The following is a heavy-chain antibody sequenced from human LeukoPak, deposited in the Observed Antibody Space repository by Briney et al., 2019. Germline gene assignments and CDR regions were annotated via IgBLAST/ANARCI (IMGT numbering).Heavy chain of an antibody. V-gene: IGHV3-30*02. CDR3: ATFGRDYVWRSYRYVDY. J-gene: IGHJ4*02. D-gene: IGHD3-16*02. CDR1: GLTFSSYG. CDR2: IRYDGSNK. Sequence: PGGSLRLSCAASGLTFSSYGMHWVRQAPGKGLEWVAFIRYDGSNKYDADSVKGRFTISRDNSKNTLYLQMNSLRAEDTAVYYCATFGRDYVWRSYRYVDYWGQGTLVTVSS.